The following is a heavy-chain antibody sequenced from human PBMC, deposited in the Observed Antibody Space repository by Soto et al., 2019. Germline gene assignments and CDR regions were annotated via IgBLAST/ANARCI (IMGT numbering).Heavy chain of an antibody. CDR2: IIPILGIA. Sequence: GASVKVSCKASGGTFSSYTISWVRQAPGQGLEWMGRIIPILGIANYAQKFQGRVTITADKSTSTAYMELSSLTFEDTAVYYCARDGAVAGTRRNWFDPWGQGTLVTVSS. CDR1: GGTFSSYT. CDR3: ARDGAVAGTRRNWFDP. D-gene: IGHD6-19*01. J-gene: IGHJ5*02. V-gene: IGHV1-69*04.